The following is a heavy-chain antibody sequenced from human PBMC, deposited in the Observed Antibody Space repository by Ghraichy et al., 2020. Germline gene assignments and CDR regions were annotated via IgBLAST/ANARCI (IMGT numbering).Heavy chain of an antibody. V-gene: IGHV3-48*02. CDR3: ARIDDDFWSGYLGY. J-gene: IGHJ4*02. D-gene: IGHD3-3*01. Sequence: GGSLRLSCVGSGFSISSYSMNWVRQSPGKGLEWVSYITSSSRSKFYADSVKGRFTISRDNAQNSLSLQMNSLRDEDTAVYYCARIDDDFWSGYLGYWGQGTLVTVSS. CDR1: GFSISSYS. CDR2: ITSSSRSK.